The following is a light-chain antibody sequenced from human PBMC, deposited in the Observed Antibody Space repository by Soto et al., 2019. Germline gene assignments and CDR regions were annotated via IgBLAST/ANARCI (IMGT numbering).Light chain of an antibody. Sequence: QPVLTQSPSASASLGASVKLTYTLSSGHSSYAIAWHQQQPEKGPRYLMKLNSDGSHSKGDGIPDRFPGSSSGAERYLTISSLQSEDEADYYCQTWGTGTVVFGGGTKVTVL. J-gene: IGLJ2*01. V-gene: IGLV4-69*01. CDR3: QTWGTGTVV. CDR2: LNSDGSH. CDR1: SGHSSYA.